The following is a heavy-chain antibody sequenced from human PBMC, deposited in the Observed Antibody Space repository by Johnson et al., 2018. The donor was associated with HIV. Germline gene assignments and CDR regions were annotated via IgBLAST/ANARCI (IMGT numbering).Heavy chain of an antibody. D-gene: IGHD3-22*01. CDR1: GFTFSSYP. J-gene: IGHJ3*02. CDR2: ISYDGSNK. CDR3: ARGDSSGEAFDI. Sequence: QVQLVESGGGLVQPGGSLRLSCAASGFTFSSYPMHWVRQAPGKGLEWVAVISYDGSNKYYADSVKGRFTISRDNSKNTLYLQMNSLRAEDTAVYYCARGDSSGEAFDIWGQGTMVAVSS. V-gene: IGHV3-30*14.